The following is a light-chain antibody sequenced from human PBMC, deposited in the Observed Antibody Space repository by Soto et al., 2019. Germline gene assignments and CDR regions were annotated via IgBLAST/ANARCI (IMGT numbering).Light chain of an antibody. CDR3: QHYTQWPFT. V-gene: IGKV3-15*01. CDR2: GAS. Sequence: EIVMTQSPATLSVSPGERATLSCRASQSISNHLAWYQHKPGQAPRVLIYGASTRATGIPARFSGSGSGTEFTLTISSLQSEDSAVYYCQHYTQWPFTFGPGTKVDTK. CDR1: QSISNH. J-gene: IGKJ3*01.